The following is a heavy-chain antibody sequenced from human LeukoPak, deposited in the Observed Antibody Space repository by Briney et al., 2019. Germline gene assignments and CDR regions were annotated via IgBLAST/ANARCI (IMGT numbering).Heavy chain of an antibody. V-gene: IGHV1-69*13. CDR1: GGSFSSYA. CDR3: ARAEEASDAFDI. Sequence: SVKVSCKASGGSFSSYAISWVRQAPGQGLEWMGGIIPIFDTANYAQKFQGRVTITADESTSTAYMELSSLRSEDTAVYYCARAEEASDAFDIWGQGTMVTVSS. CDR2: IIPIFDTA. J-gene: IGHJ3*02.